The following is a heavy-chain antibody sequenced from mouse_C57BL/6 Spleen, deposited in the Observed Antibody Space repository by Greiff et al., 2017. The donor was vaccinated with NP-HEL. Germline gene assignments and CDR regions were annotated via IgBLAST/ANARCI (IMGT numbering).Heavy chain of an antibody. Sequence: EVQVVESGGGLVKPGGSLKLSCAASGFTFSDYGMHWVRQAPEKGLEWVAYISSGSSTIYYADPVKGRFPISSDNAQNTLFLQMTSLRSEDTAMYDCAKNYYGSSYSWYVDVWGTGTTVTVSS. CDR2: ISSGSSTI. CDR1: GFTFSDYG. V-gene: IGHV5-17*01. J-gene: IGHJ1*03. D-gene: IGHD1-1*01. CDR3: AKNYYGSSYSWYVDV.